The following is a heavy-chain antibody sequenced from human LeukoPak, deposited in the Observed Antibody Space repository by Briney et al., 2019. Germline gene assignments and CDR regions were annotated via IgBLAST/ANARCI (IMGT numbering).Heavy chain of an antibody. V-gene: IGHV4-59*11. J-gene: IGHJ4*02. Sequence: SETLSLTXTVSGGSMSSHYWSWVWQAPGKALEWIGYISHGGQTLSNPSLSSRVTISVDTSNNQFSLKLTSVTAADTAVYFCARDTYYTSGTYYIDYFDSWGQGALVTVSS. CDR3: ARDTYYTSGTYYIDYFDS. CDR2: ISHGGQT. D-gene: IGHD3-10*01. CDR1: GGSMSSHY.